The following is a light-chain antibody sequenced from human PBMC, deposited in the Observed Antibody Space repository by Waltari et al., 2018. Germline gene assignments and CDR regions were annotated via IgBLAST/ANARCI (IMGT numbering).Light chain of an antibody. Sequence: QSVLTQPPSASGTPGQRVTISCSGSSSNIGSNTVSWYQQLPDTAPKLLIYINKQRPPGVPVRFPGSKSGTSASLAISGLQSEDEADYYCAALDDSRGYVFGTGTKVTVL. CDR1: SSNIGSNT. V-gene: IGLV1-44*01. CDR2: INK. CDR3: AALDDSRGYV. J-gene: IGLJ1*01.